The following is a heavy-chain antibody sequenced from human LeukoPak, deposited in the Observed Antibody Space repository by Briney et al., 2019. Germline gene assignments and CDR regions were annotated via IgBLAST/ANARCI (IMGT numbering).Heavy chain of an antibody. Sequence: ASVKVSCKASGYTFTSYYMHWVRQAPGQGLEWMGIINPSGGSTSYAQKFQERVTITRDMSTSTAYMELSSLRSEDTAVYYCAADSYPRALYYFDYWGQGTLVTVSS. CDR1: GYTFTSYY. D-gene: IGHD3-16*02. V-gene: IGHV1-46*01. J-gene: IGHJ4*02. CDR3: AADSYPRALYYFDY. CDR2: INPSGGST.